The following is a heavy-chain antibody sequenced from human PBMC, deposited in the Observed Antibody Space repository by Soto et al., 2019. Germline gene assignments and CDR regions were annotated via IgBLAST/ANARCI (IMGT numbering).Heavy chain of an antibody. D-gene: IGHD6-13*01. Sequence: SQTPSPTCAISRGSVSSKSAALNWIRQSPSRGLEWLGRTYYRSKWYNDYAVSVKSRITINPDTSKNQFSLQLNSVTPEDTAVYYCARGKKEQLGYYYGMDVWGQGTTVTVSS. CDR1: RGSVSSKSAA. CDR2: TYYRSKWYN. V-gene: IGHV6-1*01. CDR3: ARGKKEQLGYYYGMDV. J-gene: IGHJ6*02.